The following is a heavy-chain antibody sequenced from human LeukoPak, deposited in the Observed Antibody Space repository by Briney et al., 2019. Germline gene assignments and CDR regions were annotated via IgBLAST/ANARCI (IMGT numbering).Heavy chain of an antibody. CDR1: GFTFSSYA. Sequence: GGSLRLSCAASGFTFSSYAMSWVRQAPGKGLGWVSAISGSGGSTYYADSVKGRFTVSRDNSKNTLYLQMNSLRAEDTAVYYCATPWQEWLRFWAPFDYWGQGTLVTVSS. D-gene: IGHD5-12*01. CDR3: ATPWQEWLRFWAPFDY. V-gene: IGHV3-23*01. J-gene: IGHJ4*02. CDR2: ISGSGGST.